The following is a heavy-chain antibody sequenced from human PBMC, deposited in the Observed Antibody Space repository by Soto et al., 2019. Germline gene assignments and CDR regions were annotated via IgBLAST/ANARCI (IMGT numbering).Heavy chain of an antibody. CDR1: GFSLSTSGVG. CDR2: IYRDDDK. J-gene: IGHJ4*02. Sequence: QITLKESGPTLGKPTQLLTLTCTFSGFSLSTSGVGVGWIRQPPGKVLEWLALIYRDDDKRYSPSLKSRLTIAKDTSKNPVVLTMTNMHPVDTATYYCAHRRIIAARSFCDYWGQGPLVTVS. D-gene: IGHD6-6*01. CDR3: AHRRIIAARSFCDY. V-gene: IGHV2-5*02.